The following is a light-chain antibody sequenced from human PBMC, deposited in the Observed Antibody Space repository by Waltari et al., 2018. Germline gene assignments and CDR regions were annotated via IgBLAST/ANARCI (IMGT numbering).Light chain of an antibody. J-gene: IGKJ4*01. CDR1: QSIRSS. Sequence: DIQLTQSPSFLSASVGDRVTITCRASQSIRSSLTWYQLKPGKAPMLLIYAASTLQAGVPSRFSASGSGTDFTLTISSLQPEDFAIYYCQQFDIYPITFGGGTKVEIK. CDR2: AAS. CDR3: QQFDIYPIT. V-gene: IGKV1-9*01.